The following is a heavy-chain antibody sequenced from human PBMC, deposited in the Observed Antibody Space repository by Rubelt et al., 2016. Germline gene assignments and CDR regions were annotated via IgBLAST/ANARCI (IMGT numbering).Heavy chain of an antibody. D-gene: IGHD6-13*01. CDR1: GGSFSGYY. J-gene: IGHJ4*02. Sequence: QVQLQESGPGLVKPSETLSLTCAVYGGSFSGYYWSWIRQPPGKGLEWIGEINHSGSTNYNPSLKSRVTISVDTSKNQFSLKLCSVTAADTAVYYCASRKQQLGFDYWGQGTLVTVSS. CDR3: ASRKQQLGFDY. V-gene: IGHV4-34*01. CDR2: INHSGST.